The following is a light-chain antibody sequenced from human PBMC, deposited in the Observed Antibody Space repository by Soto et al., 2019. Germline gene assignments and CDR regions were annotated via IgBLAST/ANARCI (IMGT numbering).Light chain of an antibody. V-gene: IGLV2-14*03. Sequence: QSVLTQPASVSGSPGQSITISCTGTSDDVGGYNYVSWYQQHSGKAPKLIIYEVTNRPSGVSNRCSGSKSGNTASLTISGLQADDEADYHCSSYTSHYTRVFGTGTKVTVL. CDR3: SSYTSHYTRV. CDR2: EVT. J-gene: IGLJ1*01. CDR1: SDDVGGYNY.